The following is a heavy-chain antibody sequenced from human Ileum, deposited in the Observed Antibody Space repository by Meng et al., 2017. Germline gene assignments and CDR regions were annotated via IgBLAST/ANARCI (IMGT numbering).Heavy chain of an antibody. Sequence: QVQLQESGPGLVKPSQTLSLTCTCSGGSISSGDYYWSWIRQPPGKGLEWIGYIYYSGSTYYNPSLKSRVTISVDTSKNQFSLKLSSVTAADTAVYYCARENTIFGVVWGSWFDPWGQGTLVTVSS. V-gene: IGHV4-30-4*01. CDR3: ARENTIFGVVWGSWFDP. CDR2: IYYSGST. CDR1: GGSISSGDYY. J-gene: IGHJ5*02. D-gene: IGHD3-3*01.